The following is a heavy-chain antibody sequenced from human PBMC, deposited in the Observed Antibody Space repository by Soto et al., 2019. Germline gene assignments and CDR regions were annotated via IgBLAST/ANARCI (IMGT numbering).Heavy chain of an antibody. CDR1: GGSISSGDYY. D-gene: IGHD2-2*01. J-gene: IGHJ6*02. Sequence: SETLSLTCTVSGGSISSGDYYWSWIRQPPGKGLEWIGYIYYSGSTYYNPSLKSRVTISVDTSKNQFSLKLSSVTAADTAVYYCARDSKRDIVVVPAARDIGIDVCGQGTTVTVSS. CDR3: ARDSKRDIVVVPAARDIGIDV. CDR2: IYYSGST. V-gene: IGHV4-30-4*01.